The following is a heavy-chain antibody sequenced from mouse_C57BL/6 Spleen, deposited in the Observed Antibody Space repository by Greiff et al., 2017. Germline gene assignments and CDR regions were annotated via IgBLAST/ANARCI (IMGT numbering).Heavy chain of an antibody. CDR3: AREGAYYSNYYAMDY. J-gene: IGHJ4*01. Sequence: VQLQQSGPELVKPGASVKIPCKASGYTFTDYNMDWVKQSHGKSLEWIGDINPNNGGTIYNQKFKGKATLTVDKSSSTAYMELRSLTSEDTAVYYCAREGAYYSNYYAMDYWGQGTSVTVSS. CDR1: GYTFTDYN. D-gene: IGHD2-5*01. V-gene: IGHV1-18*01. CDR2: INPNNGGT.